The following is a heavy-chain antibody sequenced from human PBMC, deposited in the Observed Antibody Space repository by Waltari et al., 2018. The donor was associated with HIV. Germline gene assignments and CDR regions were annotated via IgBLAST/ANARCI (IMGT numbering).Heavy chain of an antibody. CDR1: GFTVRRYS. Sequence: EVQQVENRGGLGQTGGPLGLHWAECGFTVRRYSMNWVRQAPGKGLEWVSYISSSRSAMYYADSVKGRFTISRDNAKTSLYLQMNSLRDEDTAVYYCAILSSSGWYQDWGQGTLVIVSS. CDR2: ISSSRSAM. CDR3: AILSSSGWYQD. V-gene: IGHV3-48*02. J-gene: IGHJ4*02. D-gene: IGHD6-19*01.